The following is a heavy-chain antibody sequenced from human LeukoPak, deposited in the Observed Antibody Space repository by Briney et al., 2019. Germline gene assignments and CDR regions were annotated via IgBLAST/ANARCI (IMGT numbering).Heavy chain of an antibody. CDR2: MNPNSGNT. D-gene: IGHD3-22*01. J-gene: IGHJ4*02. V-gene: IGHV1-8*03. Sequence: ASVKVSCKASGYTFTNYDINWVRQATGQGLEWMGWMNPNSGNTGYAQKFQGRVTITGNTSITTAYLELSSLRSEDTAVYYCARAVVVITPRTTKIKRYYFDYWGQGTLVTVSS. CDR1: GYTFTNYD. CDR3: ARAVVVITPRTTKIKRYYFDY.